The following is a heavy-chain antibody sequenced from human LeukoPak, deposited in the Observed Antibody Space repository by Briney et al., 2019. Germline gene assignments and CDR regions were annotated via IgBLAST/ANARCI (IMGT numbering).Heavy chain of an antibody. D-gene: IGHD3-22*01. V-gene: IGHV3-23*01. CDR3: AKDKFTYYYDSSGTPTFDY. CDR1: GFTFSDSA. J-gene: IGHJ4*02. Sequence: GGSLRLSCEASGFTFSDSAMSWVRQASGRGLEWVSLISASGGNSYYADSVKGRFTVSRDSSKNTLYLQMNSLRAEDTAVYYCAKDKFTYYYDSSGTPTFDYWGQGTLVTVSS. CDR2: ISASGGNS.